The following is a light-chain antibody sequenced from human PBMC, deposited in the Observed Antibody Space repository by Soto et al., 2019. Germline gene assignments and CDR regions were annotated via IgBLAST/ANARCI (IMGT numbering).Light chain of an antibody. J-gene: IGKJ1*01. CDR1: QSVSSN. CDR3: QQYNNWPPCT. CDR2: GAS. Sequence: EIVMTQSPATLYVSPGERATLSCRASQSVSSNLAWYQQKPGQAPRLLIYGASTRAHGIPARFSGSGSGTEFTLTLSSLQSEDCAVYYCQQYNNWPPCTVGQGTKVEIK. V-gene: IGKV3-15*01.